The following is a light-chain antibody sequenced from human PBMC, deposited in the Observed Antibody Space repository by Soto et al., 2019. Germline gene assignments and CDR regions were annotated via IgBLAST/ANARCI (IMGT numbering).Light chain of an antibody. V-gene: IGKV1-33*01. Sequence: DIQMTQSPSSLSASVGDRVTITCQASQDISDYVKWYQQKPGKPPKVLIYDASNVEAGVPSRFSGSGSGTHFTFTISSLQPEDIATYYCQQYDNLPLIFGGGTKV. CDR2: DAS. CDR3: QQYDNLPLI. CDR1: QDISDY. J-gene: IGKJ4*01.